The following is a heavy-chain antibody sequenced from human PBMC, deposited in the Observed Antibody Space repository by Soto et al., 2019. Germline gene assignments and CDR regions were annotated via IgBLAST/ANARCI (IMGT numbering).Heavy chain of an antibody. D-gene: IGHD3-16*01. CDR2: VNPNSGGT. V-gene: IGHV1-2*02. CDR3: ASDCVGDDLTETTGEFGRL. Sequence: QEQLVQSGADIKKPGASVKVSCKASGHTFSGYYVHWVRQAPGQGLEWMGWVNPNSGGTHYAQKFQGRVSMTRDTALSAVYIELRSLRPDDMDVSFCASDCVGDDLTETTGEFGRLWGQGTLVTVSS. J-gene: IGHJ4*02. CDR1: GHTFSGYY.